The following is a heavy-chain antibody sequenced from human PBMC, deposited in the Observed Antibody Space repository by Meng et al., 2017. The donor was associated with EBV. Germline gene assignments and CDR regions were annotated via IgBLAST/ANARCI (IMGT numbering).Heavy chain of an antibody. J-gene: IGHJ4*02. CDR3: ASESGRGFTPDY. Sequence: VQLQTSGARVKEPGSSVEVACVTSGGTFTSDAVSWVRQAPGQGLEWMGGLIPMSGAPHYAQKFQDRVTIIADESTSTHSMELNNLRFEDTAMYYCASESGRGFTPDYWGQGTLVTVSS. CDR2: LIPMSGAP. CDR1: GGTFTSDA. V-gene: IGHV1-69*01. D-gene: IGHD3-10*01.